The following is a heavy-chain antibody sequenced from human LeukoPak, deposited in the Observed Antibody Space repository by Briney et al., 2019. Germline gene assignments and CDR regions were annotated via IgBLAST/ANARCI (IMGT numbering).Heavy chain of an antibody. Sequence: SETLSLTCTVSGGSITNHYWTWIRQPPGKGLEWIGYIYYSGITDYNPSLKSRVTISVDTSKNQFSLKLSSVTAADTAVYYCARGSTSPTYFDYWGQGTLVTVSS. CDR3: ARGSTSPTYFDY. V-gene: IGHV4-59*11. CDR1: GGSITNHY. D-gene: IGHD2-2*01. CDR2: IYYSGIT. J-gene: IGHJ4*02.